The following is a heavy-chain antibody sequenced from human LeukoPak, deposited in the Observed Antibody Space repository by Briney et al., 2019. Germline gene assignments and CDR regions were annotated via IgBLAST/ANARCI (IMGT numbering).Heavy chain of an antibody. Sequence: SETLSLTCTVSGGSISSYYWSWIRQPPGKGLEWIGYIYYSGSTNYNPSLKSRATTSVDTSKNQFSLQLTSVTAADTAVYFCARLLSCGSDCYYFRHWGQGTLVSVSS. J-gene: IGHJ1*01. CDR2: IYYSGST. D-gene: IGHD2-21*01. CDR3: ARLLSCGSDCYYFRH. V-gene: IGHV4-59*08. CDR1: GGSISSYY.